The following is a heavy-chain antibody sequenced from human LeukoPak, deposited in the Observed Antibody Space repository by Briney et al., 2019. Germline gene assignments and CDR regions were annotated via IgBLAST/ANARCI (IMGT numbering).Heavy chain of an antibody. V-gene: IGHV1-3*01. Sequence: ASVKVSCKASGYTFTSYAMHWVRQAPGQRLEWMGWINAGNGNTKYSQKFQGRVTITRDTSASTAYMELSSLRSEDTAVYYCAIVIAAAGTCYFDCWGQGTLVTVSS. CDR2: INAGNGNT. CDR3: AIVIAAAGTCYFDC. D-gene: IGHD6-13*01. J-gene: IGHJ4*02. CDR1: GYTFTSYA.